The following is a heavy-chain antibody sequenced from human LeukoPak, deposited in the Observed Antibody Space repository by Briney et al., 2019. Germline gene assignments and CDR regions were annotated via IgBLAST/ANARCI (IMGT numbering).Heavy chain of an antibody. D-gene: IGHD6-13*01. CDR2: ISGSGGST. CDR3: ALIAAAGTGYFDY. V-gene: IGHV3-23*01. CDR1: GFTFSSYA. Sequence: PGRPLRLSCAASGFTFSSYAMSWVRQAPGKGLEWVSAISGSGGSTYYAGSVKGRFTISRDNSKNTLYLQMNSLRAEDTAVYYCALIAAAGTGYFDYWGQGTLVTVSS. J-gene: IGHJ4*02.